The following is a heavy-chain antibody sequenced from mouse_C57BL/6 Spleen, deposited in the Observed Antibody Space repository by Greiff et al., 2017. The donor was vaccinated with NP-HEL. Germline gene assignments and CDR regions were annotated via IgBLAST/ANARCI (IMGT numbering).Heavy chain of an antibody. CDR1: GYTFTTYP. Sequence: VQLMESGAELVKPGASVEMSCKASGYTFTTYPIEWMKQNHGKSLEWIGNFHPYNDDTKYNEKFKGKATLTVEKSSSTVYLELSRLTSDDSAVYYCARGSSYGRGAMDYWGQGTSVTVSS. V-gene: IGHV1-47*01. CDR2: FHPYNDDT. D-gene: IGHD1-1*01. CDR3: ARGSSYGRGAMDY. J-gene: IGHJ4*01.